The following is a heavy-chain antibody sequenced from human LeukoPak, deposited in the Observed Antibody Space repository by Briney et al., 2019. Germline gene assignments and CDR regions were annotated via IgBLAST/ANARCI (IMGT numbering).Heavy chain of an antibody. CDR2: ISYDGSDK. V-gene: IGHV3-30*04. CDR1: GFSFNSYT. CDR3: ARDFGGCGGDCYYDYYYYYMDV. J-gene: IGHJ6*03. D-gene: IGHD2-21*01. Sequence: HPGGSLRLSCAASGFSFNSYTMYWVRQSPGKGLEWVALISYDGSDKYYGASVKGRFTISRDNSKNTLYLQISSLRADDTAVYYCARDFGGCGGDCYYDYYYYYMDVWGKGTTVTVSS.